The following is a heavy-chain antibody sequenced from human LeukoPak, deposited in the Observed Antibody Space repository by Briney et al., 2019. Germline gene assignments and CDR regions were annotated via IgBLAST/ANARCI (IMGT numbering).Heavy chain of an antibody. CDR1: GFTFSSYW. Sequence: GGSLRRSCSASGFTFSSYWMSWVRQAPGKGLEWVANIKQDGSEKYYVDSVKGRLTMSRDKAKNSLYLQMNSLRAADTAMYYCARDGSVFWSGYYYMDVWGKGTTVTVSS. V-gene: IGHV3-7*01. D-gene: IGHD3-3*01. J-gene: IGHJ6*03. CDR2: IKQDGSEK. CDR3: ARDGSVFWSGYYYMDV.